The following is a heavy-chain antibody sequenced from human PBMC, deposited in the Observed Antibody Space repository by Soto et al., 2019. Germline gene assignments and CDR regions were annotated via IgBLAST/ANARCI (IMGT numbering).Heavy chain of an antibody. J-gene: IGHJ4*02. CDR2: ISYDGSNK. Sequence: QVQLVESGGGVVQPGRSLRLSCAASGFTFSSYAMHWVRQAPGKGLEWVAVISYDGSNKYYADSVKGRFTISRDNSKNTLYLQMNSLRAEDTDVYYCARDSASWRDEAGRYFDYWGQGTLVTVSS. CDR1: GFTFSSYA. CDR3: ARDSASWRDEAGRYFDY. D-gene: IGHD3-10*01. V-gene: IGHV3-30-3*01.